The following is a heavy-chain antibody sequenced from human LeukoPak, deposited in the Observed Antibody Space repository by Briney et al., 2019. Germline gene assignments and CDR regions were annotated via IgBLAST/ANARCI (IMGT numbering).Heavy chain of an antibody. CDR2: IGGCGGST. CDR1: VFTFSRYA. J-gene: IGHJ4*02. V-gene: IGHV3-23*01. CDR3: AKDPGIYYYDPLNGPYFDY. D-gene: IGHD3-22*01. Sequence: GGSLRLSCAASVFTFSRYAMSWVREARGKGLEWGSAIGGCGGSTYYADSVKRRFTISRDNSKNTLYLQMHSLRAEDTAVYYCAKDPGIYYYDPLNGPYFDYWGQGTLVTVSS.